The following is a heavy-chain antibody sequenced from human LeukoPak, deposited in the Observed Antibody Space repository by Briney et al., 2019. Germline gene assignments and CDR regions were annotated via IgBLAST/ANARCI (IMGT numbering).Heavy chain of an antibody. CDR1: GFTFSSYA. CDR2: ISGSGGST. V-gene: IGHV3-23*01. J-gene: IGHJ4*02. CDR3: AKQGGSAAGKETQFDY. Sequence: GGSLRLSCAASGFTFSSYAMSWVRQAPGKGLEWVSAISGSGGSTYYADSVKGRFTISRDNSKNTLYLQMNSLRAEGTAVYYCAKQGGSAAGKETQFDYWGQGTLVTVSS. D-gene: IGHD6-13*01.